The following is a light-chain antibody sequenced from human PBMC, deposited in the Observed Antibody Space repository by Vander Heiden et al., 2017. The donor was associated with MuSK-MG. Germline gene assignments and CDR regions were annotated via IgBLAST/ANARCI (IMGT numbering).Light chain of an antibody. Sequence: DIQMTQSPSSLYGSVGDRVTITCRASQSINKCLNWYQQKPGKAPKVVIYGASSLQSGVPSRFSGSGSGTDFTLTISSLQPEDFATYYCQQGHNTPRTFGQGTKVEIK. CDR2: GAS. V-gene: IGKV1-39*01. CDR3: QQGHNTPRT. CDR1: QSINKC. J-gene: IGKJ1*01.